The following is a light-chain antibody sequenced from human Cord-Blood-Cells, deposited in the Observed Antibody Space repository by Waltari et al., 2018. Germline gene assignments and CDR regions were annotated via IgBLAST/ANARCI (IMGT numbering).Light chain of an antibody. Sequence: IVLTQSPGILSLSPVERATLSCRASQSVSSSNLDWYQQRPGQAPRLLIYGASSRATGIPDRFSGSGSGTDFTLTISRLEPEDFAVYYCQQYGSSSYTFGQGTKLEIK. CDR3: QQYGSSSYT. J-gene: IGKJ2*01. CDR1: QSVSSSN. V-gene: IGKV3-20*01. CDR2: GAS.